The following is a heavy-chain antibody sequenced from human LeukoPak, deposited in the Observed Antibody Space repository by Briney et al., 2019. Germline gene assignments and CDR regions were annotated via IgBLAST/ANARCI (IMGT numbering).Heavy chain of an antibody. V-gene: IGHV1-8*02. D-gene: IGHD6-19*01. J-gene: IGHJ3*02. Sequence: ASVKVSCKASGYTFTGYYMHWVRQAPGQGLEWMGWMNPNSGNTGYAQKFQGRVTMTRNTSISTAYMELSSLRSEDTAVYYCARPSGWDDAFDIWGQGTMVTVSS. CDR2: MNPNSGNT. CDR1: GYTFTGYY. CDR3: ARPSGWDDAFDI.